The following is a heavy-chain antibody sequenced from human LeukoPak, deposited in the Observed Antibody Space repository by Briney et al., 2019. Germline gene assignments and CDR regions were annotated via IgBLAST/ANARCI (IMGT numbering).Heavy chain of an antibody. V-gene: IGHV3-30-3*01. J-gene: IGHJ5*02. CDR3: AREGSYRNWFDP. CDR2: ISYDGSNK. CDR1: GFTFSSYA. Sequence: PGRSLRLSCAASGFTFSSYAMHWVRQAPGKGLEWVAVISYDGSNKYYADSVKGRFTISRDNSKNTLYLQMNSLRAEDTAVYYCAREGSYRNWFDPWGQGTLVTVSS. D-gene: IGHD1-26*01.